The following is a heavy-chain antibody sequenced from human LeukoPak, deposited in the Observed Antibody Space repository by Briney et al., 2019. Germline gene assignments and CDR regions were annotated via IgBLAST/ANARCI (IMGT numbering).Heavy chain of an antibody. CDR2: IRSKANSYAT. CDR1: GFTLSGSA. J-gene: IGHJ5*02. V-gene: IGHV3-73*01. D-gene: IGHD4-17*01. CDR3: TRHIPPLYGDYDRRNWFDP. Sequence: PGGSLRLSCAASGFTLSGSAMHWVRQASGKGLEWAGRIRSKANSYATAYAASVKGRFTISRDDSKNTAYLQMNSLKTEDTAVYYCTRHIPPLYGDYDRRNWFDPWGQGTLVTVSS.